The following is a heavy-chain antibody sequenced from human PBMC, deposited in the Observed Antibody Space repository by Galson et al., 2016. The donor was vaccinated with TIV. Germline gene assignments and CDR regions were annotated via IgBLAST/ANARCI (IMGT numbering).Heavy chain of an antibody. D-gene: IGHD2-21*01. CDR1: GFALRNYG. CDR2: IRYTGTYT. V-gene: IGHV3-30*02. J-gene: IGHJ5*02. CDR3: VKDQLPYCGGDCFQPPFDP. Sequence: SLRLSCSTSGFALRNYGMHWVRQAPGKGLEWLAFIRYTGTYTTYADSIQGRFTLSRDISESTLYLHMNNLRPDDTAIYYCVKDQLPYCGGDCFQPPFDPWGQGTLLTVSA.